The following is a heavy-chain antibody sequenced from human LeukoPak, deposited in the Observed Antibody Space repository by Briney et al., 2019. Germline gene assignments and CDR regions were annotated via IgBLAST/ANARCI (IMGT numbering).Heavy chain of an antibody. CDR2: ISSSSSYI. Sequence: PGGSLRLSCAASGFTFSSYSMNWVRQAPGKGLEWVSSISSSSSYIYYADSVKGRFTISRDNAKNSLFLQMSSLTAEDTAVYYCVRGDEYSIGFFSFDSWGQGTLVTVSS. V-gene: IGHV3-21*06. J-gene: IGHJ4*02. CDR3: VRGDEYSIGFFSFDS. CDR1: GFTFSSYS. D-gene: IGHD5-18*01.